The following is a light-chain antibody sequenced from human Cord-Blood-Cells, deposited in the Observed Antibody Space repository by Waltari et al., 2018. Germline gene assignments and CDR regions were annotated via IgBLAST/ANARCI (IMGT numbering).Light chain of an antibody. J-gene: IGKJ1*01. CDR1: QSISSY. CDR2: AAS. Sequence: DIQMTQSPSSLSASVGDRVTITCRASQSISSYLNWYQQKPGKAPKLLIYAASSLQSGVPSRFSGSGSGTDFTLTISSLQPEDFATYYCQQSYSTPVTFGQGP. CDR3: QQSYSTPVT. V-gene: IGKV1-39*01.